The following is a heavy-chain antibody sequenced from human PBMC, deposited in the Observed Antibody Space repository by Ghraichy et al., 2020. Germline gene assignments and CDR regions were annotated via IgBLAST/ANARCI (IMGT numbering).Heavy chain of an antibody. D-gene: IGHD2-15*01. Sequence: GSLRLSCAASGFTFSSYEMNWVRQAPGKGLEWVSYISSSGSTIYYADSVKGRFTISRDNAKNSLYLQMNSLRAEDTAVYYCARGGVVVVAEFDYWGQGTLVTVSS. J-gene: IGHJ4*02. CDR1: GFTFSSYE. V-gene: IGHV3-48*03. CDR3: ARGGVVVVAEFDY. CDR2: ISSSGSTI.